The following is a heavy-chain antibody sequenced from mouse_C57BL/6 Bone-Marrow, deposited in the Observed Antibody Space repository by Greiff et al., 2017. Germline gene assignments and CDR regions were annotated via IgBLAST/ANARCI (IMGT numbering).Heavy chain of an antibody. V-gene: IGHV1-52*01. CDR1: GYTFTSYW. Sequence: QVQLQQPGAELVRPGSSVKLSCKASGYTFTSYWMPWVKQRPIQGLEWIGNIDPSDSETHYNQKFKDKATLTVDKSSSTAYMQLSSLTSEDSAVYYCAREDYSNFGGFAYWGQGTLVTVSA. D-gene: IGHD2-5*01. CDR2: IDPSDSET. J-gene: IGHJ3*01. CDR3: AREDYSNFGGFAY.